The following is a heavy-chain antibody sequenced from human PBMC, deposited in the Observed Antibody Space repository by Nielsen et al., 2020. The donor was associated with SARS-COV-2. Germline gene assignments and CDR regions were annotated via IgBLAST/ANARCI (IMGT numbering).Heavy chain of an antibody. CDR1: GFTFDDYA. CDR2: ISWNSGSI. J-gene: IGHJ3*02. Sequence: SLKISCAASGFTFDDYAMHWVRQAPGKGLEWVSGISWNSGSIGYADSVKGRFTISRDNAKNSLYLQMNSLRAEDTALYYCGGGSSWNGGAFDIWGQGTMVTISS. V-gene: IGHV3-9*01. CDR3: GGGSSWNGGAFDI. D-gene: IGHD6-13*01.